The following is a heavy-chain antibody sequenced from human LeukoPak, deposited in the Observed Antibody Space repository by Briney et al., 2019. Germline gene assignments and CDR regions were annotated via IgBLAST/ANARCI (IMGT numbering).Heavy chain of an antibody. J-gene: IGHJ6*03. D-gene: IGHD5-18*01. Sequence: GGSLRLSCEASGFTFTTYSMTWVRQAPGKGLEWVAFIRNDGSNKYYADSVKGRFTISRDNSKNTLYLQMNSLRAEDTAVYYCARERGYSYGYYYYYMDVWGKGTTVTVSS. CDR2: IRNDGSNK. V-gene: IGHV3-30*02. CDR3: ARERGYSYGYYYYYMDV. CDR1: GFTFTTYS.